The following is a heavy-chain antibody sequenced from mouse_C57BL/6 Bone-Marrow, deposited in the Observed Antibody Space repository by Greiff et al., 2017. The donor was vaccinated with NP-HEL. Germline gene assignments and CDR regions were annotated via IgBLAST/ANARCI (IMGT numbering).Heavy chain of an antibody. Sequence: EVNVVESVAELVRPGASVKLSCTASGFNIKNTYMHWVKQRPEQGLEWIGRIDPANGNTKYAPKFQGKATITADTSSNTAYLQLSSLTSEDTAIYYCAREFYYGSSYGYFDVWGTGTTVTVSS. J-gene: IGHJ1*03. V-gene: IGHV14-3*01. D-gene: IGHD1-1*01. CDR1: GFNIKNTY. CDR2: IDPANGNT. CDR3: AREFYYGSSYGYFDV.